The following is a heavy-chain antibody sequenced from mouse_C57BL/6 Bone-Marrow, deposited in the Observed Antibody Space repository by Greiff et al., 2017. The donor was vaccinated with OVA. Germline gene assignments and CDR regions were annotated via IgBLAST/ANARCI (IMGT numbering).Heavy chain of an antibody. D-gene: IGHD1-1*01. CDR2: IYPGSGNT. CDR3: ARWGASYFAY. Sequence: VQLQQSGAELVRPGASVKLSCKASGYTFTDYYINWVKQRPGQGLEWIARIYPGSGNTYYNEKFKGKATLTAEKSSSTAYMQLSSLTSEDSAVYFCARWGASYFAYWGQGTLVTVSA. CDR1: GYTFTDYY. V-gene: IGHV1-76*01. J-gene: IGHJ3*01.